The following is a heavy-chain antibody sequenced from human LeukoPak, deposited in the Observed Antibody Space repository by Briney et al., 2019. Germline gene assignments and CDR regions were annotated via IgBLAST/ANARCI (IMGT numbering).Heavy chain of an antibody. CDR3: ARTHYDSSGYYNPSDAFDI. CDR2: INPNSGGT. V-gene: IGHV1-2*02. D-gene: IGHD3-22*01. Sequence: ASVKVSCKASGYTFTGYYMHWVRQAAGQGLEWMGWINPNSGGTNYAQKFQGRVTMTRDTSISTAYMELSRLRSDDTAVYYCARTHYDSSGYYNPSDAFDIWGQGTMVTVSS. CDR1: GYTFTGYY. J-gene: IGHJ3*02.